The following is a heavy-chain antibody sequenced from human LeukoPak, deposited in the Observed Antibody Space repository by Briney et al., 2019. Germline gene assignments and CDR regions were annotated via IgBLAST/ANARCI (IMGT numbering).Heavy chain of an antibody. CDR1: GFTFSSYW. CDR2: IKQDGSEK. J-gene: IGHJ4*02. CDR3: AREWEYYDILTGYSTPHFDY. Sequence: GGSLRLSCAASGFTFSSYWMSWVRQAPGKGLEWVANIKQDGSEKYYVDSVKGRFTISRDNAKNSLYLQMNSLRAEDTAVYYCAREWEYYDILTGYSTPHFDYWGQGTLVTVSS. V-gene: IGHV3-7*01. D-gene: IGHD3-9*01.